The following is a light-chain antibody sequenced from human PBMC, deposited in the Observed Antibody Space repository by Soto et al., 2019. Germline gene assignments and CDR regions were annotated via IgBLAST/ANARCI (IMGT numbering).Light chain of an antibody. J-gene: IGKJ4*01. V-gene: IGKV1-39*01. CDR1: QSINNY. CDR3: QQSYSTSLT. CDR2: AAS. Sequence: DIQMTQSPSSLSASVGDRVTITCRASQSINNYLNWYQQKPGKAPNLLIYAASSLQSGVPSRFSGSGSGTDFTLTISSLQPKDFATYYGQQSYSTSLTCGGGTKVEIK.